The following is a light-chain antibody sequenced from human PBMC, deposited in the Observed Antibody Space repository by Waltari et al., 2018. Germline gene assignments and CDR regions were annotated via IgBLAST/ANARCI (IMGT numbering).Light chain of an antibody. CDR2: NNF. Sequence: QSVLTQPPSASGTPLQRVTISGSGSNSNIGRNTVNWYQQLPGTAPTLLVYNNFQRPAGVPVRFSGSKSGTSASLAILGVRPEDEADYYCATWDDTLNGPVFGGGTKLTVL. CDR1: NSNIGRNT. V-gene: IGLV1-44*01. J-gene: IGLJ2*01. CDR3: ATWDDTLNGPV.